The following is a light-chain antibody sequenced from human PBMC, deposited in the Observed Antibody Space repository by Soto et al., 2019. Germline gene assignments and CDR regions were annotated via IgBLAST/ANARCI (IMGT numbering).Light chain of an antibody. Sequence: QSALTQPASVSGSPGQSITISCTGTSSDVCGYNFVSWYQQHPGTAPKLMIYDVSNRPSGVSNRFSGSKSGNTASLTISGLQPEDEADYYCSSYTSSSTVVFGGGTKLTVL. CDR1: SSDVCGYNF. CDR3: SSYTSSSTVV. J-gene: IGLJ2*01. V-gene: IGLV2-14*01. CDR2: DVS.